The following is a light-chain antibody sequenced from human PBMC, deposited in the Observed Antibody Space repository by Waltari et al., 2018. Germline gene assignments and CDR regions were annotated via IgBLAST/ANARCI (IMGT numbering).Light chain of an antibody. J-gene: IGLJ2*01. CDR1: SLPKQY. V-gene: IGLV3-25*03. CDR2: KDT. Sequence: SNDLQQPPSVSVSPGQTARIDCSGDSLPKQYTHWYQQKPGQAPRMVISKDTERPSGIPERFSGSTSGTTVTLTISGVQAEDEADYYCQSTDRTSTVVFGGGTKLTVL. CDR3: QSTDRTSTVV.